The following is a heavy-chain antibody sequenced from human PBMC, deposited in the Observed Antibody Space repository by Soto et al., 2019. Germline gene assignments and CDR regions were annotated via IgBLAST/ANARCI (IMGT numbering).Heavy chain of an antibody. V-gene: IGHV1-69*13. D-gene: IGHD6-25*01. CDR2: IIPIFGTA. CDR3: ARVARDGCTQRLAY. Sequence: SVKVSCKASGGTFSSYAISWVRQAPGQGLEWMGGIIPIFGTANYAQKFQGRVTITADESTSTAYMELSSLRSEDTAVYYCARVARDGCTQRLAYWGQGTLVTVSS. CDR1: GGTFSSYA. J-gene: IGHJ4*02.